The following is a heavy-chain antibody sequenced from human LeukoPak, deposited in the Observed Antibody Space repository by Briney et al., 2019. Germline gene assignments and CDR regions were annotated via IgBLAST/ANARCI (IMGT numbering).Heavy chain of an antibody. J-gene: IGHJ4*02. Sequence: PSETLSLTCAVYGGSFSGYCWSWIRQPPGKGLEWIGEINHSGSTNYNPSLKSRVTISVDTSKNQFSLKLSSVTAADTAVYYCARAELVEGIDYWGQGTLVTVSS. D-gene: IGHD6-6*01. V-gene: IGHV4-34*01. CDR3: ARAELVEGIDY. CDR1: GGSFSGYC. CDR2: INHSGST.